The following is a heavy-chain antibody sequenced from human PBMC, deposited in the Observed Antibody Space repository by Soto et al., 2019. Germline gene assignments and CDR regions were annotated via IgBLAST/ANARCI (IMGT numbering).Heavy chain of an antibody. CDR1: GFTFSNAW. Sequence: EVQLVESGGGLVKPGGSLRLSCAASGFTFSNAWMSWVRQAPGKGLEWVGRIKSKTDGGTTDYAAPVKGRFTISRDDSKNTLYLQMNSLKTEDTAVYYCTTVSFYCSGGSCFPVGDYWGQGTLVTVSS. CDR2: IKSKTDGGTT. V-gene: IGHV3-15*01. CDR3: TTVSFYCSGGSCFPVGDY. D-gene: IGHD2-15*01. J-gene: IGHJ4*02.